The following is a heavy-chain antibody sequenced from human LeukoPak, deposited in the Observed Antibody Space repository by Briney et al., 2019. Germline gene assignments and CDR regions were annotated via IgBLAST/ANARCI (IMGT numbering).Heavy chain of an antibody. CDR2: ISYDGSNK. Sequence: GGSLRLSCAASGFTFSSYAMRWVRQAPGKGLEWVAVISYDGSNKYYSDSVKGRFTISRDNSKNTLYLQMNSLRAEDTAVYYCARGRYCSITGCYLTFYYYLMDGGGKGTTVTVSS. J-gene: IGHJ6*03. D-gene: IGHD2-2*01. CDR1: GFTFSSYA. V-gene: IGHV3-30*01. CDR3: ARGRYCSITGCYLTFYYYLMDG.